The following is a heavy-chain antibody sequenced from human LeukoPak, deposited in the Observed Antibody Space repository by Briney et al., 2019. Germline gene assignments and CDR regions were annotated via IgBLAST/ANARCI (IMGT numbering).Heavy chain of an antibody. V-gene: IGHV4-34*01. J-gene: IGHJ6*03. CDR3: ARGRRVRGVPYYYMDV. Sequence: KPSETLSLTCAVYGGSFSGYYWRWIRQPPGKGLEWIGEINHSGSTNYNPSLKSRVTISVDTSKNQSSLKLSSVTAADTAVYYCARGRRVRGVPYYYMDVWGKGTTVTVSS. CDR1: GGSFSGYY. CDR2: INHSGST. D-gene: IGHD3-10*01.